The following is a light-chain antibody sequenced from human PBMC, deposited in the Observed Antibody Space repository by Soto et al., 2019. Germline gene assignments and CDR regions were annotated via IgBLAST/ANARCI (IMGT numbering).Light chain of an antibody. Sequence: EIVLTQSPGTLSLSPGERATLSCRASQSVSSSYLAWYQQKPGQAPRLLIYYISTRATGIPARFRGSGSGTEFTLTINSLQSEDSAVYYCQQHNQWPITFGQGTRLEIK. CDR2: YIS. CDR1: QSVSSSY. V-gene: IGKV3D-20*02. CDR3: QQHNQWPIT. J-gene: IGKJ5*01.